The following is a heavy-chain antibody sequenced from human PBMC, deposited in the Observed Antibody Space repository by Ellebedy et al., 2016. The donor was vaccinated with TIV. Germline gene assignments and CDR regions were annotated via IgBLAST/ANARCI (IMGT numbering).Heavy chain of an antibody. J-gene: IGHJ6*02. Sequence: AASVKVSCKASGYTFTNYDINWVRQAPGQGLEWMGIIDPSGATTDYAQKFQGRVTMTRDTSTRTVYMELSSLRSEDTAVYYCARDRIVSSTSDLYYGMDVWGQGTTVTVSS. CDR2: IDPSGATT. D-gene: IGHD5/OR15-5a*01. CDR3: ARDRIVSSTSDLYYGMDV. V-gene: IGHV1-46*01. CDR1: GYTFTNYD.